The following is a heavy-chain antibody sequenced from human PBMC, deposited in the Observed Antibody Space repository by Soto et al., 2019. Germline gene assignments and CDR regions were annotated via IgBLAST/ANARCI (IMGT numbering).Heavy chain of an antibody. J-gene: IGHJ4*02. D-gene: IGHD3-3*01. CDR1: GFIFNTAW. V-gene: IGHV3-15*01. CDR3: ATGVRSGYYKY. CDR2: IMSRSEGGAT. Sequence: GGSLRLSCSASGFIFNTAWMSWVRQVPGQGLEWVGRIMSRSEGGATDYAAPVKGRFTFSRDDSKNMIYLHMNSLKTEDSGLYYCATGVRSGYYKYCGQGALVTVSS.